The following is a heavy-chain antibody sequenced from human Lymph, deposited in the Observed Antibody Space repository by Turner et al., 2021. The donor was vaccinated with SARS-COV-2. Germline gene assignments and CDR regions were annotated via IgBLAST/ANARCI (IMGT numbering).Heavy chain of an antibody. D-gene: IGHD3-16*01. V-gene: IGHV3-30-3*01. CDR2: ISYDGSNK. CDR1: GFTFSTQA. J-gene: IGHJ4*02. Sequence: QVQLLVSGGGVFQPGRSLILSCAASGFTFSTQAMHWVRQAPGKGLEWVALISYDGSNKYYADSVKGRFTISRDNSKNTLYMQMNSMRTEDTAVYYCARDVGGYLGYWGQGTLVTVSS. CDR3: ARDVGGYLGY.